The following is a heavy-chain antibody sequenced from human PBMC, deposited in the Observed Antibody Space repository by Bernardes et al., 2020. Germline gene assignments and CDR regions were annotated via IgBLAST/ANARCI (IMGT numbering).Heavy chain of an antibody. CDR2: IHYRGST. Sequence: WETLSLTCTVSGGFISSSSTYFWAWVRQPPGKGLEWIGSIHYRGSTYYNPSLKSRVTLSVDTSENQFSLKLSSVTAADTAVYSCARLTYERVFDNWGQGILVTVSS. J-gene: IGHJ4*02. V-gene: IGHV4-39*01. D-gene: IGHD3-3*01. CDR1: GGFISSSSTYF. CDR3: ARLTYERVFDN.